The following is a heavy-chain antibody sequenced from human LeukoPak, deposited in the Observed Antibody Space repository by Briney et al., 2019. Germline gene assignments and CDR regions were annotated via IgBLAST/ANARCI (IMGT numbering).Heavy chain of an antibody. D-gene: IGHD3-10*01. CDR2: IIPIFGTA. CDR3: ARLSGGSGSYYPDSLPDYYYYYMDV. J-gene: IGHJ6*03. Sequence: RASVKVSCKASGGTFSSYAISWVRQAPGQGLEWMGGIIPIFGTANYAQKFQGRVTITADKSTSTAYMELSSLRSEDTAVYYCARLSGGSGSYYPDSLPDYYYYYMDVWGKGTTVTVSS. CDR1: GGTFSSYA. V-gene: IGHV1-69*06.